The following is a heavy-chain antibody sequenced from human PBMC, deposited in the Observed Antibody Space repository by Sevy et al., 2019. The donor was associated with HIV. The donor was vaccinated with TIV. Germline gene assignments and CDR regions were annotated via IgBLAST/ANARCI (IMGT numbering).Heavy chain of an antibody. V-gene: IGHV3-11*04. CDR2: ISNSGRTT. J-gene: IGHJ3*01. CDR1: GFTFSDYY. CDR3: VRDRSASWTDAFDL. Sequence: GGSLRLSCAASGFTFSDYYMTWVRQAPGKGLEWIAYISNSGRTTHNADSVDGRFTISRDNAKNSLYLQMNSLRVEDTAVYYCVRDRSASWTDAFDLWGRGARVTVSS. D-gene: IGHD3-3*01.